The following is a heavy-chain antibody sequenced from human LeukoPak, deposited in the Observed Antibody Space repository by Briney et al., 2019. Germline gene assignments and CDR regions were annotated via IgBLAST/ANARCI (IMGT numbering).Heavy chain of an antibody. CDR1: GYTFTSYD. V-gene: IGHV1-8*01. J-gene: IGHJ5*02. Sequence: ASVKVSCKASGYTFTSYDINWVRQATGQGLEWMGWMNPNSGNTGYAQKFQGRVTMTRDTSTSTVYMELSSLRSEDTAVYYCAREELGDIEKSQFDPWGQGTLVTVSS. CDR3: AREELGDIEKSQFDP. D-gene: IGHD3-16*01. CDR2: MNPNSGNT.